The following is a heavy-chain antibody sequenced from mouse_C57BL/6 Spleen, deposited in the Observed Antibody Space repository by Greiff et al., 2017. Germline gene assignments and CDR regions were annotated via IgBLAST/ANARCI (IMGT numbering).Heavy chain of an antibody. CDR2: IYPGGGYT. D-gene: IGHD2-4*01. CDR1: GYTFTNYW. Sequence: QLQQSGAELVRPGTSVKMSCKASGYTFTNYWIGWAKQRPGHGLEWIGDIYPGGGYTNYNEKFKGKATLTADKSSSTAYMQFSSLTSEDSAIYYCARRGYDYDGNYAMDYWGQGTSVTVAS. CDR3: ARRGYDYDGNYAMDY. V-gene: IGHV1-63*01. J-gene: IGHJ4*01.